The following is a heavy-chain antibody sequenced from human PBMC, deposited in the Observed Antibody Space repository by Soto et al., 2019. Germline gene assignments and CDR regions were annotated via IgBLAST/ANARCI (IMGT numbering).Heavy chain of an antibody. V-gene: IGHV1-69*04. CDR3: AREGRFLEWSPPYYYYYMDV. CDR2: IIPILGIA. CDR1: GGTFSSYT. J-gene: IGHJ6*03. D-gene: IGHD3-3*01. Sequence: SVKVSCKASGGTFSSYTISWVRQAPGQGLEWMGRIIPILGIANYAQKFQGRVTITADKSTSTAYMELSSLRSEDTAVYYCAREGRFLEWSPPYYYYYMDVWGKGTTVTVSS.